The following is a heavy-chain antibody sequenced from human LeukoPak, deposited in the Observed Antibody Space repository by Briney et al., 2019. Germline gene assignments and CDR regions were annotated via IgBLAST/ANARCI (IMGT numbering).Heavy chain of an antibody. CDR1: GSTFSNYA. CDR3: ATDDGSSTFGFDS. J-gene: IGHJ5*01. V-gene: IGHV1-69*05. D-gene: IGHD3-10*01. Sequence: GASVKVSCKASGSTFSNYAFNGVQRAPGHGPQLMVGIIPIFGTTNYAKQFQGRVTMTTDESTGTAFMELSSLRSEDTAVYYCATDDGSSTFGFDSWGQGTLLSVSS. CDR2: IIPIFGTT.